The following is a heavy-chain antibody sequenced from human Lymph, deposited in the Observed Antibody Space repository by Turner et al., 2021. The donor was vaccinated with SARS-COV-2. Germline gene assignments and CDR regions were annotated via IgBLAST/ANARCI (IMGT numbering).Heavy chain of an antibody. V-gene: IGHV3-30*04. CDR1: GFTFSTYA. D-gene: IGHD3-10*01. CDR2: ISYDGSNK. J-gene: IGHJ6*02. Sequence: QVQLVESVGGVVQPGRSLRLSCSACGFTFSTYAIHWVRQAAGKGLEWVAVISYDGSNKYYADSVKGRFTISRDNSKNTLYLQMNSLRAEDTAGYYCARYGSGGYFYYGLDVWGQGTTVTVSS. CDR3: ARYGSGGYFYYGLDV.